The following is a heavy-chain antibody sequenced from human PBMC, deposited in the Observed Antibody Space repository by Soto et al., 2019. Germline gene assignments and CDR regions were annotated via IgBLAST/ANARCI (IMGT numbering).Heavy chain of an antibody. CDR3: ARAPYCSSTSCSPPEYFQH. CDR2: INHSGST. CDR1: GGSFSGYY. V-gene: IGHV4-34*01. Sequence: QVQLQQWGAGLLKPSETLSLTCAVYGGSFSGYYWSWIRQPPGKGLEWIGEINHSGSTNYNPSLKSRVTITVDTSKNQFSLKLSSVTAADTAVYYCARAPYCSSTSCSPPEYFQHWGQGTLVTVSS. D-gene: IGHD2-2*01. J-gene: IGHJ1*01.